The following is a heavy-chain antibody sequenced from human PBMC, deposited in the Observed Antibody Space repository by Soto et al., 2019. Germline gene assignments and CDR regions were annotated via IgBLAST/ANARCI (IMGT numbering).Heavy chain of an antibody. D-gene: IGHD2-15*01. J-gene: IGHJ6*02. CDR2: IIPIFGTA. V-gene: IGHV1-69*13. Sequence: SLKVSCKASGGTFSSYAISWVRQAPGQGLEWMGGIIPIFGTANYAQKFQGRVTITADESTSTAYMELSSLRSEDTAVYYCARGCSSCYSGTYGMDVWGQGTTVTVSS. CDR1: GGTFSSYA. CDR3: ARGCSSCYSGTYGMDV.